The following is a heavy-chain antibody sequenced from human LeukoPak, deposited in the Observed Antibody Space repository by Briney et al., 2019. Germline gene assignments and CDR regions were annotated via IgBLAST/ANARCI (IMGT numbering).Heavy chain of an antibody. J-gene: IGHJ4*02. CDR3: VKDRWADYYGSGTYFDS. V-gene: IGHV3-64D*06. CDR2: ISSHGGST. D-gene: IGHD3-10*01. Sequence: PGGSLRLSCLVSGFTFSSYTMHWVRQAPGKGPEYISAISSHGGSTYYADSVKGRFTISRDNSTNTLYLRMSSLRVEDTAVYYCVKDRWADYYGSGTYFDSWGQGTLVTVSS. CDR1: GFTFSSYT.